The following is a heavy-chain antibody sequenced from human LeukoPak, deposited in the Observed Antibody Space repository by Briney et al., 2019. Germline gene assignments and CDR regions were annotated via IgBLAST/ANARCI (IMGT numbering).Heavy chain of an antibody. Sequence: ASVKVSCKASGYTFTSYDINWVRQATGQGLEWMGWMNPNSGNTGYAQKFQGRVTITRNTSISTAYMELSSLRSDDTAVYYCARDLSAVAGTGFFDLWGRGTLVTVSS. CDR2: MNPNSGNT. V-gene: IGHV1-8*03. CDR3: ARDLSAVAGTGFFDL. J-gene: IGHJ2*01. CDR1: GYTFTSYD. D-gene: IGHD6-19*01.